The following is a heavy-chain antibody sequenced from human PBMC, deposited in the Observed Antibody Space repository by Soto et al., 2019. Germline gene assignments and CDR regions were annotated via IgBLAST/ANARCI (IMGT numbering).Heavy chain of an antibody. D-gene: IGHD3-3*01. Sequence: ASVKVSCKSSGYFFTSYGITWVRQAPGQGLEWMGWISPYNGNTKYAQNFQGRVTMTTDTSTSASYMDVTRLRSDDAAVYYFARDFGSDLSVPEAVFNYWGQGTLVTAPQ. CDR2: ISPYNGNT. J-gene: IGHJ4*02. V-gene: IGHV1-18*04. CDR1: GYFFTSYG. CDR3: ARDFGSDLSVPEAVFNY.